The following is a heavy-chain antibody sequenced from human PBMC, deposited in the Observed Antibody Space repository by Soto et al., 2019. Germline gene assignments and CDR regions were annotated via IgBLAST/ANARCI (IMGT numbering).Heavy chain of an antibody. CDR3: TNVGPPWIQLWFNDY. CDR1: GFTFSNAW. Sequence: PGGSLRLSCAASGFTFSNAWMSWVRQAPGKGLEWVGRIKSKTDGGTTDYAAPVKGRFTISRDDSKNTLYLQMTSLKTEDTAVYYCTNVGPPWIQLWFNDYWGQGTLVTVSS. V-gene: IGHV3-15*01. CDR2: IKSKTDGGTT. D-gene: IGHD5-18*01. J-gene: IGHJ4*02.